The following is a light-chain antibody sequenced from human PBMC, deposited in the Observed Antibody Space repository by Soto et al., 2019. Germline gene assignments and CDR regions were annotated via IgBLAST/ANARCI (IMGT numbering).Light chain of an antibody. V-gene: IGLV2-8*01. J-gene: IGLJ1*01. CDR2: EVS. Sequence: QSVLTQPPSASGSLGQSVTISSTGTRSDVGGYDYVSWYQQHPGQAPKLMIFEVSQRPSGVPDRFSGSKSGNTASLTVSALQAEDEADYFCSSYAGSSNYVFGTGTKVTV. CDR3: SSYAGSSNYV. CDR1: RSDVGGYDY.